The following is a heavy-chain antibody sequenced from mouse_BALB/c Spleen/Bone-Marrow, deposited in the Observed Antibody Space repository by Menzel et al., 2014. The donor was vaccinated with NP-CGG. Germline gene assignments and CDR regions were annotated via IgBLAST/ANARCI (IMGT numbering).Heavy chain of an antibody. D-gene: IGHD1-1*01. CDR2: INPDSSTI. CDR1: GFDFSRYW. Sequence: EVKVEESGGGLVRPGGSLKLSCAASGFDFSRYWMSWVRQAPGKGLEWIGEINPDSSTINYTPSLKDKFIISRDNAKNTLYLQMSKVRSEDTALYYCARLGYYGSSDYWGQGTTLTVSS. V-gene: IGHV4-1*02. CDR3: ARLGYYGSSDY. J-gene: IGHJ2*01.